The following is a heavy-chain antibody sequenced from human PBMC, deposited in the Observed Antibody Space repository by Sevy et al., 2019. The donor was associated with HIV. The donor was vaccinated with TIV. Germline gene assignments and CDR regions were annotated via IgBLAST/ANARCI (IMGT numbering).Heavy chain of an antibody. CDR1: GFTFSDYY. CDR2: FNPNNGDS. D-gene: IGHD5-18*01. J-gene: IGHJ4*01. V-gene: IGHV1-2*02. CDR3: TRDDIYSHPWEFDW. Sequence: ASVKVSCKASGFTFSDYYMHWVRQAPGQGVEWMGWFNPNNGDSRSAHQFQGRVTLTGDMSISTAYMELTRLRSDDTAIYFCTRDDIYSHPWEFDWSGHGALVTVSS.